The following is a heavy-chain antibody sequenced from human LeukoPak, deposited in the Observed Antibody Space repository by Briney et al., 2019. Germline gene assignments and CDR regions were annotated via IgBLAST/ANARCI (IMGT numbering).Heavy chain of an antibody. D-gene: IGHD6-13*01. J-gene: IGHJ4*02. CDR2: INHSGST. Sequence: PSETLSLTCAVYGGSFSGYYWSWIRQPPGKGLEWVGEINHSGSTNYNPSLKSRVTISVDTSKNQFSLKLSSVTAADTAVYYCASSDERYSSSWYGYYFDYWGQGTLVTVSS. V-gene: IGHV4-34*01. CDR1: GGSFSGYY. CDR3: ASSDERYSSSWYGYYFDY.